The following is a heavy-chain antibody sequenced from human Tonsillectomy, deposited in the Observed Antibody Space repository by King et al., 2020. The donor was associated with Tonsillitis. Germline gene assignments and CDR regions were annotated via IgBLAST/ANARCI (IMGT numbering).Heavy chain of an antibody. D-gene: IGHD5-18*01. CDR2: IYYSGST. Sequence: VQLQESGPGLVKPSQTLSLTCTVSGGSISSGAYYWSWIRQHPGQGLEWIGYIYYSGSTYYNPSLKSRVTISVDTSKNQFSLKLSSVSAADTAVYFCARAGGYSYGFDYWGQGTLVTVSS. J-gene: IGHJ4*02. CDR3: ARAGGYSYGFDY. CDR1: GGSISSGAYY. V-gene: IGHV4-31*03.